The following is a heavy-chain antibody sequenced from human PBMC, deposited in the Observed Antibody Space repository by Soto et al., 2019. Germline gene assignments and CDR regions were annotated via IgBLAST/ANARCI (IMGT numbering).Heavy chain of an antibody. J-gene: IGHJ4*02. D-gene: IGHD3-22*01. CDR1: GFTFSSYS. CDR3: ARFPWDYYDSSGYFPFDY. V-gene: IGHV3-48*01. CDR2: ISSSSSTI. Sequence: PGGSLRLSCAASGFTFSSYSMNWVRQAPGKGLEWVSYISSSSSTIYYADSVKGRSTISRDNAKNSLYLQMNSLRAEDTAVYYCARFPWDYYDSSGYFPFDYWGQGTLVTVSS.